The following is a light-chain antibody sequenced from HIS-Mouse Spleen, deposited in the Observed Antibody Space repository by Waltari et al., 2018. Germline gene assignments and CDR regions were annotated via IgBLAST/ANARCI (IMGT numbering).Light chain of an antibody. CDR3: YSTDSSGNHRV. CDR1: ALPTKY. CDR2: EDS. J-gene: IGLJ2*01. Sequence: SYELTQPLSVSVSPGQTARITCSGDALPTKYAYWYQQKSGQAPVLVIYEDSKRPSGITERFSGSSSGTMATLTISGAQVEDEADYYCYSTDSSGNHRVFGGGTKLTVL. V-gene: IGLV3-10*01.